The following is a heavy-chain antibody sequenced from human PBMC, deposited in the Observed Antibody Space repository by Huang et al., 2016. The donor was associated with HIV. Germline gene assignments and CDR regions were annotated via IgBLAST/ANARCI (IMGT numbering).Heavy chain of an antibody. V-gene: IGHV3-11*01. D-gene: IGHD6-19*01. CDR3: ARRMAGWDDVFGM. CDR1: GLVFSDHY. CDR2: SSLRGTTI. Sequence: QVQLVESGGGLVKPGGSLRLSCAASGLVFSDHYMNWIRQAPGKGLEWISYSSLRGTTIRYADSVKGGFTISRDNAKKSLFLEMNSLRVEDTAVYYCARRMAGWDDVFGMWGQGTMVTVSS. J-gene: IGHJ3*02.